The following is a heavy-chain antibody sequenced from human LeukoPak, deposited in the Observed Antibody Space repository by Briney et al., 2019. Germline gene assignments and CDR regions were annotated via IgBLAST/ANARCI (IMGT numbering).Heavy chain of an antibody. V-gene: IGHV1-69*04. Sequence: GSSVKVSCKASGGTLSPYAISWVRPAPGQGVEWVGSIIPIFGLANYAQKFQGRVTITADKSTSTAYMELSSLRSEDTAVYYCARFTRFQYYDFWSGLDYYGMDVWGQGTTVTVSS. CDR2: IIPIFGLA. J-gene: IGHJ6*02. D-gene: IGHD3-3*01. CDR3: ARFTRFQYYDFWSGLDYYGMDV. CDR1: GGTLSPYA.